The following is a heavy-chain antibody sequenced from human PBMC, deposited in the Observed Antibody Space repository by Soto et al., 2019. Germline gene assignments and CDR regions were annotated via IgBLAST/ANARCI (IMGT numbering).Heavy chain of an antibody. CDR1: GFTFSSYA. CDR3: VTGGSGWYNAFDI. CDR2: ISSNGGST. J-gene: IGHJ3*02. Sequence: GGSLRLSCSASGFTFSSYAMHWVRQAPGKGLEYVSAISSNGGSTYYADSVKGRFTISRDNSKNTLYLQMSSMRAEDTAVYYCVTGGSGWYNAFDIWAQGTMVTV. V-gene: IGHV3-64D*06. D-gene: IGHD6-19*01.